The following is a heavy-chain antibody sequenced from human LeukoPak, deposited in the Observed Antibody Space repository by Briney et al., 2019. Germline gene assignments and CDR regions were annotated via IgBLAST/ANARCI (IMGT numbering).Heavy chain of an antibody. J-gene: IGHJ5*02. CDR1: GGSISSSTW. D-gene: IGHD6-13*01. CDR2: IYHSGST. CDR3: ARSDSSSWYNWLDP. V-gene: IGHV4-4*01. Sequence: PSGTLSLTCTVSGGSISSSTWWSWVRQPPGKGLEWIGEIYHSGSTNYNPSLKSRVTISVDKSKNQFSLKLSSVTAADTAVYCCARSDSSSWYNWLDPWGQGTLVTVSS.